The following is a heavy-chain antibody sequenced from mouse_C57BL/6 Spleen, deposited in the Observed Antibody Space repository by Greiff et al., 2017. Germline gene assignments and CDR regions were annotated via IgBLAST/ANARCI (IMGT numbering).Heavy chain of an antibody. J-gene: IGHJ2*01. Sequence: QVQLQQSGAELVRPGTSVKVSCKASGYAFTNYLIEWVKQRPGQGLEWIGVINPGSGGTNYNEKFKGKATLTADKSSSTAYMQLSSLTSEDSAVYFCARGRDGGYWGQGTTLTVSS. D-gene: IGHD3-3*01. CDR3: ARGRDGGY. CDR2: INPGSGGT. V-gene: IGHV1-54*01. CDR1: GYAFTNYL.